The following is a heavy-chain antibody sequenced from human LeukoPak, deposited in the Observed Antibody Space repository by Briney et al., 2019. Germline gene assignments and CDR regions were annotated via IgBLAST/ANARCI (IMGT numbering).Heavy chain of an antibody. CDR1: GFTFSNYW. D-gene: IGHD2-2*01. J-gene: IGHJ5*02. V-gene: IGHV3-74*01. Sequence: GGSLRLSCAASGFTFSNYWMHWVRQAAEKGLVGGAHITADGSNAYYAASVEGRSTISRDNAKNTLYLQMHSLTAEDTAVYYCVRGALRDCSYTSCTRGNWFDPWGQGTLVTVSS. CDR3: VRGALRDCSYTSCTRGNWFDP. CDR2: ITADGSNA.